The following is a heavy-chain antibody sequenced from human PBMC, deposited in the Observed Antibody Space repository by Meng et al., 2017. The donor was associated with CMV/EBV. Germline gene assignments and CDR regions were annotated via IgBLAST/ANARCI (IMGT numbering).Heavy chain of an antibody. J-gene: IGHJ4*02. V-gene: IGHV1-8*03. CDR1: GYTFTSYD. CDR3: ARSLGARRTGIAAAGFDF. Sequence: GGSLRLSCKASGYTFTSYDINWVRQATGQGLEWMGWMNPNSGNTGYAQKFQGRVTITRNTSISTAYMELSSLRSEDTAVYYCARSLGARRTGIAAAGFDFWGQGTLVTVSS. CDR2: MNPNSGNT. D-gene: IGHD6-13*01.